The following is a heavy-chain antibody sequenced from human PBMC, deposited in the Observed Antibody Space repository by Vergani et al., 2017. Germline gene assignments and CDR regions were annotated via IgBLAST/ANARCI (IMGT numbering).Heavy chain of an antibody. CDR3: ARDQPYYDFWIGYTYYYYYYYMDV. J-gene: IGHJ6*03. Sequence: QVQLVQSGAEVKKPGASVKVSCKASGYTFTSYGISWVRQAPGQGLEWMGWISAYNGNTNYAQKLQGRVTMTTDTSTSTAYMELRSLRSDDTAVYYCARDQPYYDFWIGYTYYYYYYYMDVWGKGTTVTVSS. CDR2: ISAYNGNT. CDR1: GYTFTSYG. V-gene: IGHV1-18*01. D-gene: IGHD3-3*01.